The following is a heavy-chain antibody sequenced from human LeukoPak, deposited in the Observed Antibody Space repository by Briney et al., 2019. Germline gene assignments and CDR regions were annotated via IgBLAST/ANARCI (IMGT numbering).Heavy chain of an antibody. D-gene: IGHD4-17*01. CDR1: GGSISSSSYY. Sequence: PSETLSLTCTVSGGSISSSSYYWGWVRQPPGTGLEWLGSIYYSGSTYYNPSLKSRVTISVDTSKNQFSLKLSSVTAADTAVYYCARARPPNGDSYMDVWGKGTTVTVSS. V-gene: IGHV4-39*07. CDR2: IYYSGST. CDR3: ARARPPNGDSYMDV. J-gene: IGHJ6*03.